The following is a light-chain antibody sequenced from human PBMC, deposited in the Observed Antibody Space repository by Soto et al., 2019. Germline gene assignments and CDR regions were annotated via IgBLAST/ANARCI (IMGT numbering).Light chain of an antibody. J-gene: IGKJ4*01. CDR1: QNINSW. CDR2: EAS. CDR3: QQSYNTPLT. Sequence: DFQMTQSPSTLSASVGDRVTITCRASQNINSWLAWYQQKPGKAPNLLIYEASSLESGVPSRFSGSGSGTDFTLTISDLQPDDFATYSCQQSYNTPLTFGGGTKVDIK. V-gene: IGKV1-5*03.